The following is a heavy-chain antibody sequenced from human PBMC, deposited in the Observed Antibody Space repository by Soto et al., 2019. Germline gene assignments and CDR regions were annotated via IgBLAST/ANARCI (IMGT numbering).Heavy chain of an antibody. D-gene: IGHD4-17*01. V-gene: IGHV3-73*01. J-gene: IGHJ3*02. CDR3: TTSRSRYGDYVRDAFDI. CDR2: IRSKANSYAT. Sequence: EVQLVESGGGLVQPGGSLKLSCAASGFTFSGSAMHWVRQASGKGLEWVGRIRSKANSYATAYAASAKGRFTISRDDSKNTAYLQMNSLKTEDTAVYYCTTSRSRYGDYVRDAFDIWGQGTMVTVSS. CDR1: GFTFSGSA.